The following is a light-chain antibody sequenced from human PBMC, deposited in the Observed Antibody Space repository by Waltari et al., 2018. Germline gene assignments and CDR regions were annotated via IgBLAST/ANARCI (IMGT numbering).Light chain of an antibody. V-gene: IGLV3-27*01. CDR3: YSSADDNPRV. J-gene: IGLJ3*02. CDR2: KDK. Sequence: YELTQPSSVSVSPGQTATITCSGDIVPKNYIRWFQHRPGQAPMLVIYKDKERPSGIPERFSGSSSGVTAMLTISGAQADDEADYYCYSSADDNPRVFGGGTKLTVL. CDR1: IVPKNY.